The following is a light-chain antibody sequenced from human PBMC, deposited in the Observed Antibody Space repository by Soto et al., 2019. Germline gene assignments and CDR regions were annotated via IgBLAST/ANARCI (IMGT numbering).Light chain of an antibody. J-gene: IGKJ2*01. CDR3: QQANSFPYT. CDR1: QGIRSW. CDR2: AAS. V-gene: IGKV1-12*01. Sequence: DIQMTQSPSSVSASVGDRVTITCRASQGIRSWLAWYQQKPGKAPKLLINAASSLQSGVPSRFSGSGSGTDFTLTISCLQTEDFATYYCQQANSFPYTFGQGTKLEIK.